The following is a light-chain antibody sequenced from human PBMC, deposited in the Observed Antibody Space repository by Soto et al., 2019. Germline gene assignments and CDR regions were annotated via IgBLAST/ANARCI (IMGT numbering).Light chain of an antibody. CDR3: QKSSSILYT. V-gene: IGKV1-39*01. CDR2: AAS. Sequence: DIQMTQSPSSLSASVGDRVTITCRARQTISTYLNWYQQIPGKALKLLIYAASNLQNGVPSRFSGSGSGTDFTLTISSPQPEDFATYYCQKSSSILYTFGQGTKLEIK. J-gene: IGKJ2*01. CDR1: QTISTY.